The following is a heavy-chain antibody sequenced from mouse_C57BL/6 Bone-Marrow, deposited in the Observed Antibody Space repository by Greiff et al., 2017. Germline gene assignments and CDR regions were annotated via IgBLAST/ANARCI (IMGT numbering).Heavy chain of an antibody. CDR3: ARDGFDV. V-gene: IGHV5-4*01. CDR2: ISDGGSYT. CDR1: GFTFSSYA. Sequence: EVMLVESGGGLVKPGGSLKLSCAASGFTFSSYAMSWVRQTPEKRLEWVATISDGGSYTYYPDNVKGRFTISRDNAKNNLYLQMSHLKSEDTAMYYCARDGFDVWGTGTTVTVSS. J-gene: IGHJ1*03.